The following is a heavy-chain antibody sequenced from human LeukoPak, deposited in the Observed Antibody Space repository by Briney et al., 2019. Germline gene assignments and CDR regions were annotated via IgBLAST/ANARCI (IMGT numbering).Heavy chain of an antibody. D-gene: IGHD2-15*01. V-gene: IGHV1-18*01. CDR2: ISAYNGNT. CDR1: GYTFTSYG. CDR3: AREGYCSGGTCYSTMNWFDP. J-gene: IGHJ5*02. Sequence: ASVKVSCKASGYTFTSYGISWVRQAPGQGLEWMGWISAYNGNTSYAQKLQDRVTMTTDTSTSTAYMELRSLRSDDTAVYYCAREGYCSGGTCYSTMNWFDPWGQGTLVTVSS.